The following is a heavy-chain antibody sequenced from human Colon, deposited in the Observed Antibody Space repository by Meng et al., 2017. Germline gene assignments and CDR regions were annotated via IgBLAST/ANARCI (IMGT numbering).Heavy chain of an antibody. D-gene: IGHD6-19*01. CDR3: AGDGIARHSSGWTLGRDN. CDR2: IFRDRHT. V-gene: IGHV3-66*02. CDR1: GFNVISNY. J-gene: IGHJ4*02. Sequence: GGSLRLSFAASGFNVISNYMHWFGQAPGKGLEWVSVIFRDRHTYYGDSVKGRFSISRDESKNTLYLQINSPGVEDTAVYYCAGDGIARHSSGWTLGRDNWGQGTMVTVSS.